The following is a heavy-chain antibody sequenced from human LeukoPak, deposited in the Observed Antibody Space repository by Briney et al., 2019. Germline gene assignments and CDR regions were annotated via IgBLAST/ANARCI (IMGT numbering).Heavy chain of an antibody. Sequence: PGVSLKISCKGSGYSFTNYWIGWVRQMSGTGLEWMGIIYPGDSNTRYSPSFQGQVTISADKSISTAYLQWSSLKASDTAIYYCARPHPGLHAFDIWGQGTMVTVSS. J-gene: IGHJ3*02. CDR1: GYSFTNYW. CDR2: IYPGDSNT. CDR3: ARPHPGLHAFDI. D-gene: IGHD5-12*01. V-gene: IGHV5-51*01.